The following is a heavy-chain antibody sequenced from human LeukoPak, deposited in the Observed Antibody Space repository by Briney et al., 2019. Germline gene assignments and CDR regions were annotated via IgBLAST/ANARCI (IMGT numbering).Heavy chain of an antibody. CDR1: GFTFSSYG. J-gene: IGHJ5*02. CDR2: IRYDGSNK. Sequence: GGSLRLSCAASGFTFSSYGMHWVRQAPGKGLEWVAFIRYDGSNKYYADSVKGRFTISRDNSKNTLYLQMNSLRAEDTAVYYCAKDLGSGSYNNWFDPWGQGTLVTVSS. D-gene: IGHD3-10*01. CDR3: AKDLGSGSYNNWFDP. V-gene: IGHV3-30*02.